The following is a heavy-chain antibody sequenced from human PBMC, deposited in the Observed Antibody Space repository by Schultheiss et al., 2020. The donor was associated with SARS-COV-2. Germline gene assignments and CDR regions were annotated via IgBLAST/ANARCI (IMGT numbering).Heavy chain of an antibody. CDR3: ARGVGGWAWYFDL. J-gene: IGHJ2*01. D-gene: IGHD3-10*01. Sequence: KISCKASGGTFSSYTISWVRQAPGQGLEWMGRIIPILGIANYAQKFQGRVTMTRDTSISTAYMELSRLRSDDTAVYYCARGVGGWAWYFDLWGRGTLVTVSS. CDR2: IIPILGIA. CDR1: GGTFSSYT. V-gene: IGHV1-69*02.